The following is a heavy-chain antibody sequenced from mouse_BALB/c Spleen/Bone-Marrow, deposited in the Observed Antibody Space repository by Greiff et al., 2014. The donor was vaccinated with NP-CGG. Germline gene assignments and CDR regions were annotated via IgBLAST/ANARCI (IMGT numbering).Heavy chain of an antibody. D-gene: IGHD2-3*01. J-gene: IGHJ4*01. CDR2: ISSGGGST. V-gene: IGHV5-12-1*01. CDR3: ARHEDGYYDAMDY. Sequence: EVKLVESGGGLVKPGGSLKLSCAASGFAFSSYDMSWVRQTPEKRLEWVAYISSGGGSTYYPDTVKGRFTISRDNAKNTLYLQMSSLKSEDTAMHYCARHEDGYYDAMDYGGQGTSATVSS. CDR1: GFAFSSYD.